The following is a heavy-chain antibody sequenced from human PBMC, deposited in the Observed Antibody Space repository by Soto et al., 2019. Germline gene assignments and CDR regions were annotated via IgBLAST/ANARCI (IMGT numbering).Heavy chain of an antibody. CDR3: ARLSSGYGSARRACFDY. V-gene: IGHV1-46*01. CDR1: GYTFTSYY. Sequence: AASVKVSCKASGYTFTSYYMHWVRQAPGQGLEWMGIINPSGGSTSYAQKFQGRVTMTRDTSTSTVYMELSSLRSEDTAVYYRARLSSGYGSARRACFDYWGQGTLVTVSS. J-gene: IGHJ4*02. CDR2: INPSGGST. D-gene: IGHD5-12*01.